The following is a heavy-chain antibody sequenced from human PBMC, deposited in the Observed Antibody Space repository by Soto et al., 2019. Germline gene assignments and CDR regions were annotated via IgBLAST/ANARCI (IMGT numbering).Heavy chain of an antibody. J-gene: IGHJ5*02. CDR2: INHSGSA. CDR3: ARMYSSGSGWFHP. Sequence: SETLSLTCAVYGGTFHGYYWSWIRQSPGKGLEWIGEINHSGSANYNPTFKSRVSISVDTSKNQMSLQLTSVSAADTARYYCARMYSSGSGWFHPWGQGTLVTVSS. CDR1: GGTFHGYY. V-gene: IGHV4-34*01. D-gene: IGHD6-19*01.